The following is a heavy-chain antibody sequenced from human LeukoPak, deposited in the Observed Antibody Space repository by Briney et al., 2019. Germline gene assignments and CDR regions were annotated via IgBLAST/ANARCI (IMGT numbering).Heavy chain of an antibody. CDR2: ISSSGSNI. CDR3: AREYCCGGSCYFDY. Sequence: GGSLRLSCAASGFTFSSYEMNWVRQAPGKGLEWVSYISSSGSNIYYADSVKGRFTISRDNAKNSLYLQMNSLRAEDTAVYYCAREYCCGGSCYFDYWDQGTLVTVSS. CDR1: GFTFSSYE. J-gene: IGHJ4*02. D-gene: IGHD2-15*01. V-gene: IGHV3-48*03.